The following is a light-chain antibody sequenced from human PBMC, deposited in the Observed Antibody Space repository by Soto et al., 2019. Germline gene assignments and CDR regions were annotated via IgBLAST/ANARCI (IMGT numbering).Light chain of an antibody. CDR3: QQCNNWPPT. CDR1: QTVSTN. J-gene: IGKJ5*01. V-gene: IGKV3-15*01. Sequence: EIVMTQSPATLSVSPGERATLSCRASQTVSTNLSWYQQKPGQAPMLLIYAASIRVTGIPPRFSGSGSATEFTITISSLQSEDFAVYYCQQCNNWPPTLGQGTRLEIK. CDR2: AAS.